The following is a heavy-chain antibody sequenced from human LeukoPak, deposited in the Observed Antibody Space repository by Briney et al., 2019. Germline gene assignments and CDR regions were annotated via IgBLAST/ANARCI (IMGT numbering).Heavy chain of an antibody. Sequence: SETLSLTCTVSGGSISSYYWNWIRQPPGKGLEWIGYIYYSGSTNYNPSLKSRVTISVDTSKNQFSLKLSSVTAADTAVYYCARVRGTMVRGVSYYYYYMDVWGKGTTVTISS. CDR1: GGSISSYY. V-gene: IGHV4-59*01. CDR3: ARVRGTMVRGVSYYYYYMDV. CDR2: IYYSGST. D-gene: IGHD3-10*01. J-gene: IGHJ6*03.